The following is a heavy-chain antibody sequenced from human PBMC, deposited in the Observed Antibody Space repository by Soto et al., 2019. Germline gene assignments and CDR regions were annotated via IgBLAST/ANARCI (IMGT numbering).Heavy chain of an antibody. CDR1: GFTFSSYA. CDR2: ISGSGGST. J-gene: IGHJ3*02. V-gene: IGHV3-23*01. CDR3: AKDPQPKVYGQANAFDI. Sequence: GGSLRLSCAASGFTFSSYAMSWVRQAPGKGLEWVSAISGSGGSTYYADSVKGRFTISGDNSKNTLYLQMNSLRAEDTAVYYCAKDPQPKVYGQANAFDIWGQGTMVTVSS. D-gene: IGHD2-8*01.